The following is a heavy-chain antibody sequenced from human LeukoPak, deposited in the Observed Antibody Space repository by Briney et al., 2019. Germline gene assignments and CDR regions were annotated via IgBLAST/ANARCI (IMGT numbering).Heavy chain of an antibody. D-gene: IGHD2-2*02. V-gene: IGHV1-2*02. Sequence: ASVKVSCKASGYTFTGYYMHWVRQAPGQGLEWMGWINPNSGGTNYAQKFQGRVTMTRDTSISTAYMELSRLRSDDTAVYYCARETPLAYCSSTSCYIGWFDPWGQGTLVTVSS. CDR3: ARETPLAYCSSTSCYIGWFDP. CDR2: INPNSGGT. J-gene: IGHJ5*02. CDR1: GYTFTGYY.